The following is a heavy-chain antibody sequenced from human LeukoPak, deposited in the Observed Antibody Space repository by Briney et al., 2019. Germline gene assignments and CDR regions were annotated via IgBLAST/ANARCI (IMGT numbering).Heavy chain of an antibody. D-gene: IGHD2-15*01. V-gene: IGHV3-23*01. CDR1: GFTCGSYS. CDR3: AKGSSASCYSSVNF. Sequence: AGSLRRSCAGSGFTCGSYSMSWVRQAPGKGLEWVSVISGSGDSTFYTDFVKVRFTISRDDSKNTLYLQMSSLRADDTAVYYCAKGSSASCYSSVNFWGQGTLVTVSS. CDR2: ISGSGDST. J-gene: IGHJ4*02.